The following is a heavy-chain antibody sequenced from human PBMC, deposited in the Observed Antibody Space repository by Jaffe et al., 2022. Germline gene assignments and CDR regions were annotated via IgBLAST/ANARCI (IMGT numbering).Heavy chain of an antibody. J-gene: IGHJ4*02. CDR2: IYTSGST. Sequence: QVQLQESGPGLVKPSQTLSLTCTVSGGSISSGSYYWSWIRQPAGKGLEWIGRIYTSGSTNYNPSLKSRVTISVDTSKNQFSLKLSSVTAADTAVYYCARVGIQRGYSGYDFEYYFDYWGQGTLVTVSS. CDR3: ARVGIQRGYSGYDFEYYFDY. D-gene: IGHD5-12*01. V-gene: IGHV4-61*02. CDR1: GGSISSGSYY.